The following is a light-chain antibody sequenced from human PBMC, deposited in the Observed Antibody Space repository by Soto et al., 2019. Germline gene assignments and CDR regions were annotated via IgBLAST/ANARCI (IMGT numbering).Light chain of an antibody. CDR1: QSVSTS. Sequence: EIVMTQSPATLSVSPGERATLSCRASQSVSTSLAWYQQKPGQAPRLLISGASNRATGVPARFSGSGSETEFTLTLSSLQSEDFAVYYCQQYNNWWTFGQGTKVEIK. CDR2: GAS. CDR3: QQYNNWWT. V-gene: IGKV3-15*01. J-gene: IGKJ1*01.